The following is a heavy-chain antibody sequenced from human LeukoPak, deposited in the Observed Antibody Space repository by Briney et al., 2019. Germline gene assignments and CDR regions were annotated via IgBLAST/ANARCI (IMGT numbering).Heavy chain of an antibody. D-gene: IGHD5-12*01. V-gene: IGHV3-53*01. CDR1: GFTFSSYS. CDR2: IYSGGST. J-gene: IGHJ6*02. Sequence: GGSLRLSCAASGFTFSSYSMNWVRQAPGKGLEWVSVIYSGGSTYYADSVKGRFTISTDNSKNTLYLQMNSLRAEDTAVYYCATNSGYDYFPRLYGLDVWGQGTTVTVSS. CDR3: ATNSGYDYFPRLYGLDV.